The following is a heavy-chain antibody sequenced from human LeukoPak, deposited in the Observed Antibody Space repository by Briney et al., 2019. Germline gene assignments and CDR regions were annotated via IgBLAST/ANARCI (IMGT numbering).Heavy chain of an antibody. V-gene: IGHV3-23*01. CDR3: GRDWKLDY. D-gene: IGHD1-1*01. CDR1: GFTFSSYA. CDR2: ISGSGGST. Sequence: GGSLRLSCAASGFTFSSYAMSWVRQAPGKGLEWVSAISGSGGSTYYADSVKGRFTISRDNSRNRLCLQMNSLRVEDTAIYYCGRDWKLDYWGQGILVTVSS. J-gene: IGHJ4*02.